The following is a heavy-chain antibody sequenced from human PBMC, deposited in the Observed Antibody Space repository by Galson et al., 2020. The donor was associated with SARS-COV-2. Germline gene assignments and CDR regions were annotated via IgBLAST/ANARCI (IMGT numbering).Heavy chain of an antibody. V-gene: IGHV5-51*01. D-gene: IGHD2-2*01. CDR3: ARQADIVVVPAARAVDY. J-gene: IGHJ4*02. Sequence: GESLKISCKGSGYSFTSYWIGWVRQMPGKGLEWMGIIYPGDSDTRYSPSFQGQVTISADKSISTAYLQWSSLKASDTAMYYCARQADIVVVPAARAVDYWGQGTLVTVSS. CDR2: IYPGDSDT. CDR1: GYSFTSYW.